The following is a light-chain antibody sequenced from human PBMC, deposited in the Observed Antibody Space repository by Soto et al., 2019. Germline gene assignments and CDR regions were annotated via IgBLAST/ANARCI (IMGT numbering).Light chain of an antibody. Sequence: DIQLTQSPSFLSASVGDRVTITCRASQGIDTYVAWYQQEPGKAPNLLIYVASTLQSGVPSRFSGSGSGTEFTLTISSLQPEDFATYYCQQLHSYPLTFGGGTKVEIK. V-gene: IGKV1-9*01. CDR1: QGIDTY. CDR3: QQLHSYPLT. CDR2: VAS. J-gene: IGKJ4*01.